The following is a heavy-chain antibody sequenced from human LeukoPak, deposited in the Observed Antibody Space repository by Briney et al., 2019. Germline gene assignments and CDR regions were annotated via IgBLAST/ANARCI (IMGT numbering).Heavy chain of an antibody. Sequence: PGGSLRLSCAASGFTVSSSYMSWVRQAPGKGLEWVSTISGSGKTTYYADSVKGRFTISRDNSKNTLYLQMNSLSAEDTAVYYCAKSRSSSSSHFDYWGQGTLVTVSS. J-gene: IGHJ4*02. CDR3: AKSRSSSSSHFDY. V-gene: IGHV3-23*01. CDR1: GFTVSSSY. CDR2: ISGSGKTT. D-gene: IGHD2-2*01.